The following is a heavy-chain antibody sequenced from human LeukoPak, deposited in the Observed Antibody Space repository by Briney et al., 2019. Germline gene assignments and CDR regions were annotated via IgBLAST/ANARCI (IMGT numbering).Heavy chain of an antibody. Sequence: ASVKVSCKASGYTFTSYGISWVRQAPGQGLEWMGWISAYNGNTNYAQKLQGRVTMTTDTSTSTAYMELRSLGSDDTAVYYCARDHARFGYSSGTHGMDVWGQGTTVTVSS. J-gene: IGHJ6*02. CDR1: GYTFTSYG. CDR2: ISAYNGNT. V-gene: IGHV1-18*01. D-gene: IGHD6-19*01. CDR3: ARDHARFGYSSGTHGMDV.